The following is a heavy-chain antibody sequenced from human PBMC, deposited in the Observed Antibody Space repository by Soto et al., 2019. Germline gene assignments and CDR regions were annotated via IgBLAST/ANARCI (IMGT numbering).Heavy chain of an antibody. CDR1: GFTFSDHY. V-gene: IGHV3-72*01. CDR3: ARVVCSSTSCPPDY. D-gene: IGHD2-2*01. Sequence: ESGGGLVQPGGSLRLSCAASGFTFSDHYMDWVRQAPGKGLEWVGRTRNKANSYTTEYAASVKGRFTISRDDSKNSLYLQMNSLKTEDTAVYYCARVVCSSTSCPPDYWGQGTLVTVSS. J-gene: IGHJ4*02. CDR2: TRNKANSYTT.